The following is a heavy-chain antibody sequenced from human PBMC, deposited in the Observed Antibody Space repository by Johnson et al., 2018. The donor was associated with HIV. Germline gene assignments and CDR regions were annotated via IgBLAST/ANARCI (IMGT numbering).Heavy chain of an antibody. CDR2: IKSKSDGGTT. V-gene: IGHV3-15*01. D-gene: IGHD3-10*01. CDR1: GFTFSNAW. Sequence: VQLVESGGGLVQPGVSLRLSCAASGFTFSNAWMSWVRQAPWKGLEWVGRIKSKSDGGTTDSAAPVKGRFTISRDDSKNTLYLQMNSLKTEDTAVYYCTTGISWFGAITFDIWGQGTMVTVSS. CDR3: TTGISWFGAITFDI. J-gene: IGHJ3*02.